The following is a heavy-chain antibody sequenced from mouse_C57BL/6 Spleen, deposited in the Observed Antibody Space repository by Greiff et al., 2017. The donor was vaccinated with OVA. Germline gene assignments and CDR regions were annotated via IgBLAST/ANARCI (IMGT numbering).Heavy chain of an antibody. CDR2: IYPGSGST. CDR3: ARRRGLDGSFDY. V-gene: IGHV1-55*01. J-gene: IGHJ2*01. Sequence: QVQLQQPGAELVKPGASVKMSCKASGYTFTSYWITWVKQRPGQGLEWIEDIYPGSGSTNYNEKFKSKATLTVDTSSSTAYMQLSSLTSEDSAVYYCARRRGLDGSFDYWGQGTTLTVSS. D-gene: IGHD1-1*01. CDR1: GYTFTSYW.